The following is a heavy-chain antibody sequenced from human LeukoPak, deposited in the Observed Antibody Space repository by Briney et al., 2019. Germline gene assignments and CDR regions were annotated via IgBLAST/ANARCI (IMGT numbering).Heavy chain of an antibody. CDR1: GGTFSSYA. J-gene: IGHJ4*02. CDR2: IIPIFGTA. V-gene: IGHV1-69*05. Sequence: ASVKVSCKASGGTFSSYAISRVRQAPGQGLEWMGGIIPIFGTANYAQKFQGRVTVTRDTSTSTVHMELSGLRSEDTAVYYCARDQEGFDYWGQGTLVTVSS. CDR3: ARDQEGFDY.